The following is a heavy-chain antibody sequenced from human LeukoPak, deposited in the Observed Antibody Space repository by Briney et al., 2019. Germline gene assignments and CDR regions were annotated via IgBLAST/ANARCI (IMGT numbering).Heavy chain of an antibody. V-gene: IGHV1-18*01. CDR1: GYTFTSYG. J-gene: IGHJ4*02. Sequence: ASVKVSCXASGYTFTSYGISWVRQAPGQGLVWMGWISAYNGNTNYAQKLQGRVTMTTDTSTSTAYMGLRSLRSDDTAVYYCARDKVAGTLGYFDYWGQGTLVTVSS. CDR3: ARDKVAGTLGYFDY. CDR2: ISAYNGNT. D-gene: IGHD6-19*01.